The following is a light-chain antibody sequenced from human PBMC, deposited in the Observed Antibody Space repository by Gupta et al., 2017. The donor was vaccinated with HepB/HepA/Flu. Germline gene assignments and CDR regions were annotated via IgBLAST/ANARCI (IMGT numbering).Light chain of an antibody. CDR1: DTVTNTY. Sequence: IVSTHSPATLSLSAGETATLSCMARDTVTNTYFAWYQHKPGQAPTLLISAASRRDTGIQDRFSGSGSGKELPLTSSRLEREDCAVYYCQHYWNSPPMTFGQGTKVELK. J-gene: IGKJ1*01. CDR3: QHYWNSPPMT. V-gene: IGKV3-20*01. CDR2: AAS.